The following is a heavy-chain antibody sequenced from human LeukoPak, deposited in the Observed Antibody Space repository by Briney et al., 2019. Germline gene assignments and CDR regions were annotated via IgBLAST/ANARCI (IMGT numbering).Heavy chain of an antibody. Sequence: GGSLRLSCVASGFTFSSYAMSWVRQAPGKGLEWVSGISGSGGSTYYADSVKGRFTISRDNSKNTLFLQMNSLRAEDTAVFYCAKETYSSGWYPYFDYWGQGTLVTVSS. V-gene: IGHV3-23*01. CDR3: AKETYSSGWYPYFDY. J-gene: IGHJ4*02. CDR2: ISGSGGST. D-gene: IGHD6-19*01. CDR1: GFTFSSYA.